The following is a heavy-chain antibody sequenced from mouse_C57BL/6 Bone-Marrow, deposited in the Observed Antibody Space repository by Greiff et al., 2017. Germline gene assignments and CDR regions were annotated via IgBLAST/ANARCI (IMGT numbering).Heavy chain of an antibody. CDR1: GYSITSGYD. D-gene: IGHD2-5*01. CDR2: ISYSGST. Sequence: EVQVVESGPGMVKPSQSLSLTCTVTGYSITSGYDWHWIRHFPGNKLEWMGYISYSGSTNYNPSLKSRISITHDTSKNHFFLKLNSVTTEDTATYYCARSNSFFDYWGQGTTLTVSS. CDR3: ARSNSFFDY. V-gene: IGHV3-1*01. J-gene: IGHJ2*01.